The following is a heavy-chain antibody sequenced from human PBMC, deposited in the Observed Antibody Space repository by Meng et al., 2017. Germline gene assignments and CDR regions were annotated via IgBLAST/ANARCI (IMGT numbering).Heavy chain of an antibody. D-gene: IGHD6-19*01. Sequence: QVQLVESGGGVVQPGRSLRLPCAASGFTFSSYAMHWVRQAPGKGLEWVAVISYDGSNKYYADSVKGRFTISRDNSKNTLYLQMNSLRAEDTAVYYCASGSQWLFPYWGQGTLVTVSS. J-gene: IGHJ4*02. CDR3: ASGSQWLFPY. V-gene: IGHV3-30*01. CDR2: ISYDGSNK. CDR1: GFTFSSYA.